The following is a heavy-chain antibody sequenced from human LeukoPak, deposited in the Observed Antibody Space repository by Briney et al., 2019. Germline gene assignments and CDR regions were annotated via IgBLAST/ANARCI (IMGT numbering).Heavy chain of an antibody. CDR2: INPNSGGT. Sequence: ASVKVSCKASGYTFTGYYMHWVRQAPGQGLEWMGWINPNSGGTNYAQKFQGWVTMTRDTSISTAYMELSRLRSDDTAVYYCARARDTAMVNYYYGMDVWGQGTTVTVSS. J-gene: IGHJ6*02. D-gene: IGHD5-18*01. CDR1: GYTFTGYY. V-gene: IGHV1-2*04. CDR3: ARARDTAMVNYYYGMDV.